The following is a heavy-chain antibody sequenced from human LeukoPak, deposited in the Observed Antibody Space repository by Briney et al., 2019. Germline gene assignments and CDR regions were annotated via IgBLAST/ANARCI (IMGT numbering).Heavy chain of an antibody. Sequence: GGSLRLSCAASGFTFSSFDMHWVRQAPGKGLGWVSGIGTLLDTDYPDSLKGRFTISRENAKNSVFLQMNNVRAGDTAVYYCVRGRNNNYYDDSGYSPYWGQGTLVTVSS. CDR1: GFTFSSFD. D-gene: IGHD3-22*01. V-gene: IGHV3-13*01. J-gene: IGHJ4*02. CDR2: IGTLLDT. CDR3: VRGRNNNYYDDSGYSPY.